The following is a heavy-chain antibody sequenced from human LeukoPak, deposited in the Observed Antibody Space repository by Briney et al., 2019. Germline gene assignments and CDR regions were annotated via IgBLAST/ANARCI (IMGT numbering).Heavy chain of an antibody. J-gene: IGHJ6*03. Sequence: SGTLSLTCAVYGGSFSGYYWSWIRQPPGKGLEWIGEINHSGSTNYNPSLKSRVTISVDTSKNQFSLKLSSVTAADTAVYYCARGLGSSPLYYYYYMDVWGKGTTVTVSS. CDR2: INHSGST. D-gene: IGHD6-6*01. CDR3: ARGLGSSPLYYYYYMDV. V-gene: IGHV4-34*01. CDR1: GGSFSGYY.